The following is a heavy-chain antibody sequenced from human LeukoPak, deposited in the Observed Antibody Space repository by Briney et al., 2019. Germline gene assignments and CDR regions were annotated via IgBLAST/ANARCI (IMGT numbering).Heavy chain of an antibody. J-gene: IGHJ4*02. CDR3: ARDHVYGGADY. D-gene: IGHD5/OR15-5a*01. Sequence: GGSLRLSCAASGFTFHNYAIHWVRQAPGKGLEWASLTSGDGITTYFADSVKGRFTISRDNSKSSLFLQMNSLRTEDTALYYCARDHVYGGADYWGQGTLVTVSS. V-gene: IGHV3-43*02. CDR2: TSGDGITT. CDR1: GFTFHNYA.